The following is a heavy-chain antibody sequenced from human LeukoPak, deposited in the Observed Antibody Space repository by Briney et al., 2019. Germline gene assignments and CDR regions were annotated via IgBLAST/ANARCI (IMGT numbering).Heavy chain of an antibody. CDR2: IKQDGSKK. V-gene: IGHV3-7*01. J-gene: IGHJ6*02. Sequence: GGSLRLSCVASGFPFSSYWMTWVRQAPGKGLEWVANIKQDGSKKSYVDSVKGRFTISKDNAKNTLYLQMNSLRAEDTAVYYCARDYFYGLDVWGQGTTATVSS. CDR1: GFPFSSYW. CDR3: ARDYFYGLDV.